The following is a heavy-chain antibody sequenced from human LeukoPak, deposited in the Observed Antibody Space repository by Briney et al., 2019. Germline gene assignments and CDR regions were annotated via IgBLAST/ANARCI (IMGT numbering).Heavy chain of an antibody. D-gene: IGHD3-22*01. J-gene: IGHJ1*01. CDR1: GASINSYY. V-gene: IGHV4-4*07. CDR2: VYTTGGT. Sequence: SESLSLTCSVSGASINSYYWSWIRQSAGKGLEYIGRVYTTGGTHYNPTLKSRLTLSADTSKNQFYLTLSSVTAADTAVYYCATGSGFYRGAEYFQYWAQGILVTVSS. CDR3: ATGSGFYRGAEYFQY.